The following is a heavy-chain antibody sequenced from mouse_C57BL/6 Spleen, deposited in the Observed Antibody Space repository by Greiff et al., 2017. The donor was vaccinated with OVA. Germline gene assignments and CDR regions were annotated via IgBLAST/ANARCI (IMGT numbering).Heavy chain of an antibody. CDR1: GYTFTSYW. CDR3: ARNECGSPWFAY. J-gene: IGHJ3*01. CDR2: IDPSDSYT. Sequence: QVQLQQPGAELVRPGTSVKLSCKASGYTFTSYWMHWVKQRPGQGLEWIGVIDPSDSYTNYNQKFKGKATLTVDTSSSTAYMQLSSLTSEDSAVYYCARNECGSPWFAYWGQGTLVTVSA. D-gene: IGHD1-1*01. V-gene: IGHV1-59*01.